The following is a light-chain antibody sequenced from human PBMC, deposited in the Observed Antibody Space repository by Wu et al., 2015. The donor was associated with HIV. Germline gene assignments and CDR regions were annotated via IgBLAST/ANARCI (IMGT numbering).Light chain of an antibody. CDR2: DAS. CDR3: QQRRNWPVT. J-gene: IGKJ4*01. V-gene: IGKV3-11*01. CDR1: QSITVS. Sequence: EIVLTQSPATLALSPGERATLSCRASQSITVSLAWYQQTPGQAPRLLIYDASNRATGIPPRFSGSGSGTDFTLTISSLEPEDFAIYYCQQRRNWPVTFGGGPRWRSN.